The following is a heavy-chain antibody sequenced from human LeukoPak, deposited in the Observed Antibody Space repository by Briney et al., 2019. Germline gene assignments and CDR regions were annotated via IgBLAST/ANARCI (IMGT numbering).Heavy chain of an antibody. D-gene: IGHD2-2*03. V-gene: IGHV3-30*01. Sequence: GRSLRLSCAASGFTFSSSAMHWVRQAPGKGLEWVAVISYDGSDKYHADFVKGRFTISRDNSKNTLYLQMNSLRAEDTAVYYCARDGYCSKTNCYSWFDVWGQGTLVTVSS. CDR1: GFTFSSSA. J-gene: IGHJ5*02. CDR3: ARDGYCSKTNCYSWFDV. CDR2: ISYDGSDK.